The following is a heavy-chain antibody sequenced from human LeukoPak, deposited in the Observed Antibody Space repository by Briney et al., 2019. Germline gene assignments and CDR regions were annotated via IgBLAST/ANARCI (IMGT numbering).Heavy chain of an antibody. CDR3: ARDYGDYAWYGAVRYYYYYMDV. CDR2: IYYTGGT. D-gene: IGHD4-17*01. Sequence: SETLSLTCSVSGGSLSPYYWNWIRQSPGKGLEWIGHIYYTGGTIYNPSLKSRVTMSLDTSKNQFSLNLNSVTAADTAVYYCARDYGDYAWYGAVRYYYYYMDVWGKGTTVTVSS. V-gene: IGHV4-59*01. J-gene: IGHJ6*03. CDR1: GGSLSPYY.